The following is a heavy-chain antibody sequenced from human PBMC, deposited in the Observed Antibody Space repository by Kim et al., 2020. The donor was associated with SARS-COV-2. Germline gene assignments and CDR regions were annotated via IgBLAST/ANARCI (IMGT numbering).Heavy chain of an antibody. V-gene: IGHV4-30-2*05. Sequence: RVTISVDTSKNQFSLKLSSVTAADTAVYYCARAEGWNFHWNYSGGHAFDIWGQGTMVTVSS. J-gene: IGHJ3*02. D-gene: IGHD1-7*01. CDR3: ARAEGWNFHWNYSGGHAFDI.